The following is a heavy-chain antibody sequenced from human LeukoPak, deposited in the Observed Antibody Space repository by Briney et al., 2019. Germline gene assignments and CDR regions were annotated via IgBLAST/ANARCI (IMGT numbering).Heavy chain of an antibody. J-gene: IGHJ4*02. Sequence: GGSLRLSCAASGFTFSSYGTHWVRQAPNKGLEWVAVIWYDGSNKYYADSVKGRFTISRDNSKNTLYLQMNSLRAEDTAVYYCARGKTKITIFGVVIDDRGVDYWGQGTLVTVSS. CDR1: GFTFSSYG. CDR3: ARGKTKITIFGVVIDDRGVDY. CDR2: IWYDGSNK. V-gene: IGHV3-33*01. D-gene: IGHD3-3*01.